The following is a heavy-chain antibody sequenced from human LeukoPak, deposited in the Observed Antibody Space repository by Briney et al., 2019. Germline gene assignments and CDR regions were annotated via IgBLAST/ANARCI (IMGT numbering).Heavy chain of an antibody. J-gene: IGHJ4*02. CDR2: ISGSGTKT. Sequence: PGGSLRLSCVVSGFTFSNYGMSWVRQAPGRGLEWVSAISGSGTKTYYADSVKGRFTISRDNSKNTLYLQMNSLRAEDTAVYYCAASTGTKFPPDTIDYWGQGTLVTVSS. CDR1: GFTFSNYG. D-gene: IGHD1-1*01. CDR3: AASTGTKFPPDTIDY. V-gene: IGHV3-23*01.